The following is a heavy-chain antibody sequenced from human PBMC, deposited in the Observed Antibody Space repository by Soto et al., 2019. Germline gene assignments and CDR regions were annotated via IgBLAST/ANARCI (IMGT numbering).Heavy chain of an antibody. D-gene: IGHD6-19*01. Sequence: QVQLVQSGAEVKKPGASVKVSCKASGYTFTSYAMHWVRQAPGQRPEWMGWINGGNGNTKYSQKLQGRVTITRDTSASTGYMELSSLRSEDTAVYYCARDGAVAGNINFDYWGQGTLATVSS. CDR3: ARDGAVAGNINFDY. J-gene: IGHJ4*02. CDR2: INGGNGNT. CDR1: GYTFTSYA. V-gene: IGHV1-3*01.